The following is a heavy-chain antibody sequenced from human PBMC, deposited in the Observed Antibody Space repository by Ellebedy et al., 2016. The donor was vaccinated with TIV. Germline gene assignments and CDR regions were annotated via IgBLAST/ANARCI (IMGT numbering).Heavy chain of an antibody. CDR2: LYGSGRGI. Sequence: PGGSLRLSCAASGFTFSNFAMGWFRQTPGKGLEGVSGLYGSGRGIFYSDSVKGRFTISRDNSKNTLYLQMNSLRAEDTAVYYCAREGSSSSHDYWGQGTLVTVSS. V-gene: IGHV3-23*01. CDR3: AREGSSSSHDY. CDR1: GFTFSNFA. J-gene: IGHJ4*02. D-gene: IGHD6-6*01.